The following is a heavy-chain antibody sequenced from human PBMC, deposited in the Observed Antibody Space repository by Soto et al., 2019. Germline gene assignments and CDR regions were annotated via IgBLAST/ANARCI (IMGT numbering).Heavy chain of an antibody. CDR1: GYTFTSYY. D-gene: IGHD3-10*01. J-gene: IGHJ4*02. CDR2: INPSGGST. CDR3: ARAMRDYGSGRPADY. V-gene: IGHV1-46*01. Sequence: ASVKVSCKASGYTFTSYYMHWVRQAPGQGLEWMGIINPSGGSTSYAQKFQGRVTMTRDTSTSTVYMELSSLRSEDTAVYYCARAMRDYGSGRPADYWGQGTLVTVSS.